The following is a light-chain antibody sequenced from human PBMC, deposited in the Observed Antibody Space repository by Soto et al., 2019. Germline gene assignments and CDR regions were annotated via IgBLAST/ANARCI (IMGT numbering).Light chain of an antibody. Sequence: HSALTQPASVSGSPGQSITISCTGTSSDVGTYNLVSWYQQYPGNAPRLMIFEGSKRPSGVSNRFSGAKSGSTASLTISGLQAEDEADFYCCSYAGAGIYVFGTGTKVTV. J-gene: IGLJ1*01. CDR2: EGS. CDR1: SSDVGTYNL. V-gene: IGLV2-23*01. CDR3: CSYAGAGIYV.